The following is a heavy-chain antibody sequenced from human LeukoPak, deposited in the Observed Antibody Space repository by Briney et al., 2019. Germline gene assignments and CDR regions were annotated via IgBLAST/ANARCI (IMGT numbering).Heavy chain of an antibody. CDR3: ARGPSSSWYNNWFDP. CDR2: IYSTGSS. V-gene: IGHV4-59*09. J-gene: IGHJ5*02. D-gene: IGHD6-13*01. Sequence: YIYSTGSSNYSPSLKRRVTISVDKSKKQFSLKLSSVTAADTAVYYCARGPSSSWYNNWFDPWGQGTLVTVSS.